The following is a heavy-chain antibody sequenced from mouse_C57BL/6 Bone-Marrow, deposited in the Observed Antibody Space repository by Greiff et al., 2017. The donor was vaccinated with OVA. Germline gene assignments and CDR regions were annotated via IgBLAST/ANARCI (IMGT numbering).Heavy chain of an antibody. CDR1: GFTFSSYA. V-gene: IGHV5-4*03. Sequence: EVKLMESGGGLVKPGGSLKLSCAASGFTFSSYALSWFRQTPEKRLVWVATISDGGSYTYYPDNVTGRFPLSRDNSKNNLYLQKSHLKSEDTAMYYCARDGGWDDWGQGTTLTVSS. CDR3: ARDGGWDD. J-gene: IGHJ2*01. D-gene: IGHD1-1*02. CDR2: ISDGGSYT.